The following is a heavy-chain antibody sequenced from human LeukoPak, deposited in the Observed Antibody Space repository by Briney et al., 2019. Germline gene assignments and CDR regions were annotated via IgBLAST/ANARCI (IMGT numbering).Heavy chain of an antibody. D-gene: IGHD3-3*01. CDR3: AKSFDFSNGHSPILTPFDS. Sequence: GGSLRLSRAASGFTFSSSAMSWVRQAPGKGLEWVSSISARGISTYYADSVKGRFTISRDNSKNTLYLQMNSLRGDDIGVYYCAKSFDFSNGHSPILTPFDSWGQGTLVSVSS. J-gene: IGHJ4*02. CDR2: ISARGIST. CDR1: GFTFSSSA. V-gene: IGHV3-23*01.